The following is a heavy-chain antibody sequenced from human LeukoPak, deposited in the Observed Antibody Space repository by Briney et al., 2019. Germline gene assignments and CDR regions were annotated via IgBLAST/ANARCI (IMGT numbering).Heavy chain of an antibody. V-gene: IGHV3-23*01. D-gene: IGHD3-9*01. J-gene: IGHJ5*02. CDR2: ISGSGGST. Sequence: GGSLILSCAAPGFTFSSYAMSWVRQAPGKGLEWVSAISGSGGSTYYADSVKGRFTISRDNSKNTLYLQMNSLRAEDTAVYYCAKDSSYDILTGYYPPPNDWFDPWGQGTLVTVSS. CDR3: AKDSSYDILTGYYPPPNDWFDP. CDR1: GFTFSSYA.